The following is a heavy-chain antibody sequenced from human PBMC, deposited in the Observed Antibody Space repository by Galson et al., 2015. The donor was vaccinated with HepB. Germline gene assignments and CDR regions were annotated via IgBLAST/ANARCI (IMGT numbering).Heavy chain of an antibody. Sequence: SLRLSCAASGFPFSSYGMHWVRQAPGKGLEWVAVISYDGSNKYYADSVKGRFTISRDNSKNTLYLQMNSLRAEDTAVYYCARGGDIVVVPAAIVLSQIDYWGQGTLVTVSS. V-gene: IGHV3-30*03. CDR1: GFPFSSYG. D-gene: IGHD2-2*01. CDR3: ARGGDIVVVPAAIVLSQIDY. CDR2: ISYDGSNK. J-gene: IGHJ4*02.